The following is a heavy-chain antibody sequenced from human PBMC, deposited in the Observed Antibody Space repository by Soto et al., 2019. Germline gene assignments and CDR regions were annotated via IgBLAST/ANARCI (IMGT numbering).Heavy chain of an antibody. CDR3: AREIIVGDGLDI. CDR2: INPSGGTT. Sequence: QVQLVQSGAEGKRPGASVKVSCKTSGYTFTNNYMHWVRQAPGQGLEWVGIINPSGGTTTYAKNFQGRVTVTSDTSTSTVYMDLSSLRSEDTALYYCAREIIVGDGLDIWGQGTMVTVSS. J-gene: IGHJ3*02. CDR1: GYTFTNNY. D-gene: IGHD2-15*01. V-gene: IGHV1-46*01.